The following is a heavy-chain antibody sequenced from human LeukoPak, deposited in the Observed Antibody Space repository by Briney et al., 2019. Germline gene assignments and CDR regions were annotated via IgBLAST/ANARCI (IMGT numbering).Heavy chain of an antibody. D-gene: IGHD1-26*01. J-gene: IGHJ4*02. V-gene: IGHV1-69*05. CDR3: ARQGVGATRERYFDY. Sequence: KISCKGSGYSFTSYWIGWVRQMPGKGLEWMGGIIPIFGTANYAQKFQGRVTITTDESTSTAYMELSSLRSEDTAVYYCARQGVGATRERYFDYWGQGTLVTVSS. CDR1: GYSFTSYW. CDR2: IIPIFGTA.